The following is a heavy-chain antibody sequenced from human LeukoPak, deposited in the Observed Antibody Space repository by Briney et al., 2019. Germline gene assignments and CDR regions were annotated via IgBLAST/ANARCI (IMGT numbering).Heavy chain of an antibody. D-gene: IGHD2-2*01. J-gene: IGHJ4*02. Sequence: ASVKVSCKASGYTFTSYYMHWVRQAPGQGLEWMGRINPNTGGTEYAQKFQGRVTMTRDTSISTAYMDLSRLRSDDTAVYYCARDYCSSTSCPFDYWGQGTLVTVSS. CDR2: INPNTGGT. V-gene: IGHV1-2*06. CDR1: GYTFTSYY. CDR3: ARDYCSSTSCPFDY.